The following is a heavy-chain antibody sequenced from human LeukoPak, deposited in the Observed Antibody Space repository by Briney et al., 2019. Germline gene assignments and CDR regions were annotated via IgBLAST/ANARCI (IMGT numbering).Heavy chain of an antibody. D-gene: IGHD3-10*01. V-gene: IGHV4-4*08. CDR3: VGRLESTVRGVTFDS. Sequence: SETLSLTCTLPVGSISIYYGSCIRQPPGEGLEWSAYVYSSGTKYSPSLKIRVTISVDTTKNQFCLNLKSAVAADTAVYYCVGRLESTVRGVTFDSWGQGALVTVSS. CDR1: VGSISIYY. J-gene: IGHJ4*02. CDR2: VYSSGT.